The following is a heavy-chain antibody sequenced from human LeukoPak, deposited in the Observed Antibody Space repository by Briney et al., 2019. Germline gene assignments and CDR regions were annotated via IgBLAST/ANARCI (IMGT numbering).Heavy chain of an antibody. D-gene: IGHD3-22*01. CDR3: ARHDSSGLYNAFDI. CDR2: ISYTGIT. J-gene: IGHJ3*02. CDR1: GGSISSSTYY. V-gene: IGHV4-39*01. Sequence: PSETLSLTCTVSGGSISSSTYYWGWIRQPPGKGLAWIGSISYTGITYYNPSLKSRVTISVDTSKNQFSLKLSSVTAADTAMYYCARHDSSGLYNAFDIWGQGTMVTVSS.